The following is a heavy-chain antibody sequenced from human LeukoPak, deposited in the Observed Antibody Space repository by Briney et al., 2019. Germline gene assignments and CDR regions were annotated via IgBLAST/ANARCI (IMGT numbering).Heavy chain of an antibody. CDR2: IYYSGST. CDR1: GGSISSSSYY. V-gene: IGHV4-39*01. J-gene: IGHJ4*02. Sequence: SETLSLTCTVSGGSISSSSYYWGWIRQPPGKGLEWIGSIYYSGSTYYNPSLKSRVTISVDTSKSQFSLKLSSVTAADTAVYYCARLDLDCSSTSCFYFDYWGQGTLVTVSS. D-gene: IGHD2-2*01. CDR3: ARLDLDCSSTSCFYFDY.